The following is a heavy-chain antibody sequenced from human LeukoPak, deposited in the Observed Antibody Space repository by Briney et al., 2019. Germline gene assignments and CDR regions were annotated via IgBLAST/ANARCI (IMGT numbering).Heavy chain of an antibody. CDR2: INHSGNT. CDR3: ARAKGYFDNSGTDAFDF. D-gene: IGHD3-22*01. V-gene: IGHV4-34*01. J-gene: IGHJ3*01. CDR1: GGSISSYY. Sequence: SETLSLTCTVSGGSISSYYWSWIRQPPGKGLEWIGEINHSGNTNYNPSLKSRVTTSVDTSKNQFSLKLSAVTAADTAVYYCARAKGYFDNSGTDAFDFWGQGTMVTVSS.